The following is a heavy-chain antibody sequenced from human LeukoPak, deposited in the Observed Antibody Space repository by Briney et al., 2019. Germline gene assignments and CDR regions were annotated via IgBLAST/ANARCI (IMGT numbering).Heavy chain of an antibody. J-gene: IGHJ4*02. CDR2: IYYSGST. Sequence: SETLSLTCTVSGGSISSSSYHWGWIRQPPGKGLEWIGSIYYSGSTYYNPSLKSRVTISVDTSKNQFSLKLSSVTAADTAVYYCARGQPSVAADPVGIAGVRRGYLNYWGQGTLVTVSS. CDR3: ARGQPSVAADPVGIAGVRRGYLNY. V-gene: IGHV4-39*01. D-gene: IGHD6-13*01. CDR1: GGSISSSSYH.